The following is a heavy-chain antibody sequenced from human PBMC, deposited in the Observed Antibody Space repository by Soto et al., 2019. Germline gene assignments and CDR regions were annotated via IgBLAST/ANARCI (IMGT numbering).Heavy chain of an antibody. V-gene: IGHV3-72*01. D-gene: IGHD3-16*01. J-gene: IGHJ4*02. Sequence: GGSLRLSCAASGFTFSDRYMDWVRQAPGKGLEWVGRTKNKANSYTTEYAASVKGRFTISRDYSRDSVYLQMNSLKTDDTAVYYCTIEGAYPGPDFDYWGQGTLGTVSS. CDR2: TKNKANSYTT. CDR1: GFTFSDRY. CDR3: TIEGAYPGPDFDY.